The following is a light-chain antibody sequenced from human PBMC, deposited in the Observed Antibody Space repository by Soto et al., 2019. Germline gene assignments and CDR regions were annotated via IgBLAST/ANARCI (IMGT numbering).Light chain of an antibody. Sequence: QSVLTQPASVSGSPGQSNAISCTGTSSDIGDYNYVSWYQQHPGKAPKLMVYDVSNRPSGVSNRFSGSKSGNTASLTISGLQAEDEADYYCCSYTSSSTRVFGGGTKLTVL. CDR2: DVS. CDR3: CSYTSSSTRV. J-gene: IGLJ3*02. V-gene: IGLV2-14*01. CDR1: SSDIGDYNY.